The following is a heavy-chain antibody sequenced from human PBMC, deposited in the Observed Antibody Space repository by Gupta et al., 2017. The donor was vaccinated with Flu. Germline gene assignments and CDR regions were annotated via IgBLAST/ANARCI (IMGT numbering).Heavy chain of an antibody. D-gene: IGHD6-25*01. Sequence: QVHLQQSGPGLVKPSQTLSLTCAISGDTVSSNTAAWNWIRQSPSRGLEWLGRTYYRSKWGNDYAESVKSRITINPDTSNNQFSLQLNSVTPEDTAVYFCARERQRLGQESEGNFDYWGQGTLVTVSS. CDR2: TYYRSKWGN. CDR1: GDTVSSNTAA. CDR3: ARERQRLGQESEGNFDY. V-gene: IGHV6-1*01. J-gene: IGHJ4*02.